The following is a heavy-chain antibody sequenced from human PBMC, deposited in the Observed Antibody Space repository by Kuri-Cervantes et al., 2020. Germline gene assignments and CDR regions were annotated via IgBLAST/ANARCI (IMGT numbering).Heavy chain of an antibody. V-gene: IGHV1-18*01. D-gene: IGHD1-1*01. J-gene: IGHJ3*02. CDR2: ISAYNGNT. CDR3: ARWIQTVTTNDAFDI. CDR1: GYTFTSYG. Sequence: ASVKVSCKASGYTFTSYGISWVRQAPGQGLEWMGWISAYNGNTNYAQKLQGRVTMTTDTSTSTAYMELRSLRSDDTAVYYCARWIQTVTTNDAFDIWGQGTMVTVSS.